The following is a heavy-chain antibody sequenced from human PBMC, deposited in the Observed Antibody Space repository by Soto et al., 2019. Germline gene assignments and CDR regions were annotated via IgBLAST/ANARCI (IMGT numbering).Heavy chain of an antibody. D-gene: IGHD3-10*01. Sequence: SETLSLTCTVSGGSISSGGYYWSWIRQHPGKGLEWIGYIYYIGSTYYNPSLKSRVTISVDRSKNQFSLKLSSVTAADTAVYYCARDLNGSYWFDPWGQGTLVTVSS. J-gene: IGHJ5*02. V-gene: IGHV4-31*03. CDR2: IYYIGST. CDR3: ARDLNGSYWFDP. CDR1: GGSISSGGYY.